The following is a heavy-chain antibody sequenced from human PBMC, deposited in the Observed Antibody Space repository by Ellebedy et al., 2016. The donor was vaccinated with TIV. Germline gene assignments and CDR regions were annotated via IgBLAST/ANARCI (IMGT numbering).Heavy chain of an antibody. V-gene: IGHV1-2*02. CDR3: ARVRRGGYWFDS. D-gene: IGHD2-15*01. J-gene: IGHJ5*01. Sequence: ASVKVSCKASGYTFIDYYMHWVRQAPGQGLEWMGWINPDSDVTKYAQKFQGRVTMTRDTSISTAYMELSRLRSDDTAVYYCARVRRGGYWFDSWGQGTLVTVSS. CDR1: GYTFIDYY. CDR2: INPDSDVT.